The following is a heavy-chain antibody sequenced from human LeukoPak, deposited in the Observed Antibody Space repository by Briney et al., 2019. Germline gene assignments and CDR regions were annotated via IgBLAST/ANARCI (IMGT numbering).Heavy chain of an antibody. J-gene: IGHJ6*02. Sequence: GASVKVSCKASGYTFTSYYMHWVRQAPGQGLEWMGIINPSGGSTSYAQKFQGRVTMTRDTSTSTVYMKLSSLRSEDTAVYYCARVPAYTVQENYYGMDVWGQGTTVTVSS. CDR3: ARVPAYTVQENYYGMDV. CDR2: INPSGGST. CDR1: GYTFTSYY. D-gene: IGHD2-2*02. V-gene: IGHV1-46*01.